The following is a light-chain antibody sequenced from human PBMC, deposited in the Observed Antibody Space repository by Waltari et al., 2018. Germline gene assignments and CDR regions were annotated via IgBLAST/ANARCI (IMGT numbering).Light chain of an antibody. CDR3: QKYNGAPWT. CDR2: AAS. CDR1: QGISNY. Sequence: DIQMTQSPSSLSASVGDRVTITCRARQGISNYLAWYQQMPGKVPKLLIYAASTLQSGVPSRFSGSGSGTDFTHIISSLQPEDVATYYCQKYNGAPWTFGQGTKVEIK. J-gene: IGKJ1*01. V-gene: IGKV1-27*01.